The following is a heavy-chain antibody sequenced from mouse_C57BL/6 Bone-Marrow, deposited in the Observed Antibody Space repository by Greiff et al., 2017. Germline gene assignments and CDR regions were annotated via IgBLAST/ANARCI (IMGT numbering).Heavy chain of an antibody. D-gene: IGHD1-1*01. CDR3: ARWGTTVVADY. Sequence: QVQLKESGAELARPGASVKLSCKASGYTFTSYGISWVKQRPGQGLEWIGEIYPRSGNTYYNEKFKGKATLTADKSSSTAYMELRSLTSEDSAVYFCARWGTTVVADYWGQGTTLTVSS. V-gene: IGHV1-81*01. CDR1: GYTFTSYG. J-gene: IGHJ2*01. CDR2: IYPRSGNT.